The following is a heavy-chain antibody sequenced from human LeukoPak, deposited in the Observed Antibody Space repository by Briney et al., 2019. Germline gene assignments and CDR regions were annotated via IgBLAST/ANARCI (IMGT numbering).Heavy chain of an antibody. V-gene: IGHV3-30*18. CDR3: AKDIRTMVRGVIRSYYGMDV. CDR2: ISYDGSNK. CDR1: GFTFSSYG. J-gene: IGHJ6*02. D-gene: IGHD3-10*01. Sequence: GGSLRLSCASSGFTFSSYGMHWVRQAPGKGLEWVAVISYDGSNKYYADSVKGRFTISRDNSKNTLYLQMNSLRAEDTAVYYCAKDIRTMVRGVIRSYYGMDVWGQGTTVTVSS.